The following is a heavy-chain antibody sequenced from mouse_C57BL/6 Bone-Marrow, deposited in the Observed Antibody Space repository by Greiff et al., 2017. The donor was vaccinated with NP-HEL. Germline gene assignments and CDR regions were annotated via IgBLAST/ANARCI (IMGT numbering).Heavy chain of an antibody. J-gene: IGHJ4*01. Sequence: VMLVESGAELVKPGASVKISCKASGYAFSSYWMNWVKQRPGKGLEWIGQIYPGDGDTNYNGKFKGKATLTADKSSSTAYMQLSSLTSEDSAVYFCARGRNWERAMDYWGQGTSVTVSS. CDR3: ARGRNWERAMDY. CDR1: GYAFSSYW. V-gene: IGHV1-80*01. D-gene: IGHD4-1*01. CDR2: IYPGDGDT.